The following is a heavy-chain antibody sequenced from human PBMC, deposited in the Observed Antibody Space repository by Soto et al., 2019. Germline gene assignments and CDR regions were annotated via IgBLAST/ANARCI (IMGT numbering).Heavy chain of an antibody. J-gene: IGHJ4*02. V-gene: IGHV1-18*01. CDR2: ISTYNGDT. CDR3: PREFCTDTTCYGVDY. Sequence: QVQLVQSATEVEKPGASVKVSCKASGYTLTSYGLSWVRQAPGQGLEWMGWISTYNGDTYYAQSLQDRVTMTTDTSTTTAYMELRNLRSHVTAMYYCPREFCTDTTCYGVDYWGQGTLVTVSS. D-gene: IGHD2-2*01. CDR1: GYTLTSYG.